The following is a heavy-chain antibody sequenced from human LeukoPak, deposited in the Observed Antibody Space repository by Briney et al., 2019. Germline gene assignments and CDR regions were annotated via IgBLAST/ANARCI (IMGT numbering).Heavy chain of an antibody. J-gene: IGHJ4*02. CDR1: GFTFSDFW. CDR2: IKQDGSEK. CDR3: ARDKIGGPTLLDY. V-gene: IGHV3-7*01. Sequence: PGGSLRLSCAASGFTFSDFWMSWVRQAPGKGLEWVANIKQDGSEKYYLDSVKGRFTISRDNAKNSLYLQVNSLRAKDTAVYYCARDKIGGPTLLDYWGQGTLVTVSS. D-gene: IGHD3-16*01.